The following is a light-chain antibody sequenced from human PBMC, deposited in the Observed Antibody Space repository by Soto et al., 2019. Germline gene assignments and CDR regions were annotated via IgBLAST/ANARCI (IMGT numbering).Light chain of an antibody. Sequence: DIVMTQSPDSLAVSLGERATINCNSSQSVLYSSNNKNYVTWYQHKPGQPPKLLIYWASTRESGVPDRFSGSGSGTDFTLTISSLQAEDVAVYYCQQYYSTPPTFGGGTKVDIK. CDR2: WAS. CDR3: QQYYSTPPT. CDR1: QSVLYSSNNKNY. J-gene: IGKJ4*01. V-gene: IGKV4-1*01.